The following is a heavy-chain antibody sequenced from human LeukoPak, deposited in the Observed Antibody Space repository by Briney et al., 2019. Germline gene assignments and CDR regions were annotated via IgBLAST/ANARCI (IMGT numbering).Heavy chain of an antibody. V-gene: IGHV3-21*01. CDR1: GFTFSSYS. CDR2: ISSSSSYI. Sequence: GGSLRLSCAASGFTFSSYSMNWVRQAPGKGLEWVSSISSSSSYIYYADSVKGRFTISRDNAKNSLYLQMNSLRAEDTAVYYCASLEYYDISTATFDAFDIWGQGTMVTVSS. J-gene: IGHJ3*02. D-gene: IGHD3-9*01. CDR3: ASLEYYDISTATFDAFDI.